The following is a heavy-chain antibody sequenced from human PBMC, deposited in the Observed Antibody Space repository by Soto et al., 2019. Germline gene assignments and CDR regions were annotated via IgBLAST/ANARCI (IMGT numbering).Heavy chain of an antibody. V-gene: IGHV4-39*01. CDR1: GGSISSSSYY. Sequence: QLQLQESGPGLVKPSETLSLTCAVSGGSISSSSYYWGWIRQPLGKGLEWIGNFYYGGSTYYNPSLKSRGTISVETSKRQFSLKLSSVTAAYTAVYYCARLARYCTSGVCYTFYFDDWGQGTLVTVSS. D-gene: IGHD2-8*01. J-gene: IGHJ4*02. CDR2: FYYGGST. CDR3: ARLARYCTSGVCYTFYFDD.